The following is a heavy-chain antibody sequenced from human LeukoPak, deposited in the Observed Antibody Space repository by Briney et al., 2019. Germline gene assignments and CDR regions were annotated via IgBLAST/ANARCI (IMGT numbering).Heavy chain of an antibody. D-gene: IGHD6-13*01. J-gene: IGHJ4*02. Sequence: PSETLSLTCAVSGGSISSGDYPWSWIRQPPGKGLEWIGEINHSGSTNYNPSLKSRVTISVDTSKNQFSLKLSSVTAADTAVYYCARVRYSSGWYYGRTYYFDYWGQGTLVTVSS. V-gene: IGHV4-30-2*01. CDR3: ARVRYSSGWYYGRTYYFDY. CDR2: INHSGST. CDR1: GGSISSGDYP.